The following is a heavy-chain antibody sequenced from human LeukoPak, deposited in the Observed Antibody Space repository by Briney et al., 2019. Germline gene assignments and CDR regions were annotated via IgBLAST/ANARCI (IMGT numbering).Heavy chain of an antibody. CDR3: ARDNLVRGVISPGY. Sequence: ASVKVSCKASGYTFTGYYMHWVRQPPGQGLEWMGWINPNSGGTNYAQKFQGRVTMTRDTSISTAYMELSRLRSDDTAVYYCARDNLVRGVISPGYWGQGTLVTVSS. D-gene: IGHD3-10*01. CDR1: GYTFTGYY. J-gene: IGHJ4*02. V-gene: IGHV1-2*02. CDR2: INPNSGGT.